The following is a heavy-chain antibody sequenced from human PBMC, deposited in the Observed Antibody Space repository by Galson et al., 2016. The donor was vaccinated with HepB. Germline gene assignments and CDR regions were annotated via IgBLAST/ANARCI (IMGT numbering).Heavy chain of an antibody. Sequence: SETLSLTCAVYGGSFSDSSWSWIRQPPGKGLEWIGEINHSGNTNYNPSLKSRVTISVDTSKNQFSLKLSPVTAADTAVYYCARGGRPRIWGQGTMVTVSS. CDR3: ARGGRPRI. D-gene: IGHD3-10*01. V-gene: IGHV4-34*01. CDR2: INHSGNT. CDR1: GGSFSDSS. J-gene: IGHJ3*02.